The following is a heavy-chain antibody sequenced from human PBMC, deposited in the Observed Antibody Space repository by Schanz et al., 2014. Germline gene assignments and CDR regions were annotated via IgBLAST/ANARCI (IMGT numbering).Heavy chain of an antibody. Sequence: EAQLVESGGSLEQPGGSLRLSCAASGFTFSYYAMTWVRQAPGKGLEWVSAIGRSGANTFDADSLKGRFTISRDNSKNTLYLQMNSLTAEDTAVYYCAKTALGHAPSCGTFDTWGQGTMVTVSS. J-gene: IGHJ3*02. V-gene: IGHV3-23*04. CDR1: GFTFSYYA. D-gene: IGHD2-21*01. CDR3: AKTALGHAPSCGTFDT. CDR2: IGRSGANT.